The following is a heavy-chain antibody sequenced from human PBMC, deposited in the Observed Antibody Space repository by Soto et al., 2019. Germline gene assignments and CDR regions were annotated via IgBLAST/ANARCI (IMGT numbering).Heavy chain of an antibody. J-gene: IGHJ5*02. CDR1: GFTFSSYG. D-gene: IGHD5-18*01. CDR2: ISYDGSNK. Sequence: QVQLVESGGGVVQPGRSLRLSCAASGFTFSSYGMHWVRQAPGKGLEWVAVISYDGSNKYYADSVKGRFTISRDNSKNTLYLQMNSLRAEDTAVYYCAKELRTVDTAMVGDWFDPWGQGTLVTVSS. CDR3: AKELRTVDTAMVGDWFDP. V-gene: IGHV3-30*18.